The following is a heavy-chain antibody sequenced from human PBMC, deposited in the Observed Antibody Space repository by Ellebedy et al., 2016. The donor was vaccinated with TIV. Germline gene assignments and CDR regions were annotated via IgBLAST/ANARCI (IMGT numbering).Heavy chain of an antibody. J-gene: IGHJ3*02. V-gene: IGHV4-39*01. CDR1: GDSISSSNYY. CDR2: VYYSGST. D-gene: IGHD6-13*01. Sequence: SETLSLTXNVFGDSISSSNYYWGWIRQPPGKGLEWIGSVYYSGSTYYNPSLKSRVTMSGDTSKNHFSLEMTSVTAADTAVYYCARWPRDSSSWYSDSFDIWGQGTMVSVSS. CDR3: ARWPRDSSSWYSDSFDI.